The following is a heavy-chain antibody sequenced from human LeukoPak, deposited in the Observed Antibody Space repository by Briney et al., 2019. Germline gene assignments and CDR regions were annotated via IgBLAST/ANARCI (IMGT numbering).Heavy chain of an antibody. J-gene: IGHJ4*02. Sequence: GGSLRLSCAASGFTFSSYGMHWVRQAPGKGLEWVAFIRYDGSNKYCADSVKGRFTISRDNSKNTLYLQMNSLRAEDTAVYYCAKGDIVATGIGDYWGQGTLVTVSS. CDR2: IRYDGSNK. CDR3: AKGDIVATGIGDY. D-gene: IGHD5-12*01. CDR1: GFTFSSYG. V-gene: IGHV3-30*02.